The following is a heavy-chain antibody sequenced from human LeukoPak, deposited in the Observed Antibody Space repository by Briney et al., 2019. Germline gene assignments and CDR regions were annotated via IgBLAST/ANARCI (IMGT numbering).Heavy chain of an antibody. CDR1: GLTVSCNC. CDR2: IYSGGNT. V-gene: IGHV3-53*01. D-gene: IGHD3-22*01. CDR3: ARRAGDYSHPYDY. J-gene: IGHJ4*02. Sequence: GGSLRLSCAASGLTVSCNCMSWVRQAPGKGLEWVSFIYSGGNTYYADSVKGRFTISRDNSKNTVHLQMNSLRAEDTAMYYCARRAGDYSHPYDYWGQGTLVTVSS.